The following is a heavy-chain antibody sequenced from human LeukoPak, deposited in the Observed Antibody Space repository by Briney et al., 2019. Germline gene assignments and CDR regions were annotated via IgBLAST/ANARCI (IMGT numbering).Heavy chain of an antibody. D-gene: IGHD2-8*01. CDR2: ISISGTKT. CDR1: DFDFTSHA. CDR3: ANEIRPNVY. V-gene: IGHV3-23*01. Sequence: GGSLRLSCATSDFDFTSHAMTWVRQAPGKGLEWVSAISISGTKTYYGDSVKGRFIISRDNSKNTLYLQMNSLRVEDTAIYYCANEIRPNVYWGRGTLVTVAS. J-gene: IGHJ4*02.